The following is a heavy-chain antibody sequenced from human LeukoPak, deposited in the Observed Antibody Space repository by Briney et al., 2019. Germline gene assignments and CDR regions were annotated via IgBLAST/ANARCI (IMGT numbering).Heavy chain of an antibody. CDR2: IYYSGST. CDR1: GGSISSGGYY. D-gene: IGHD4-23*01. Sequence: SQTLSLTCTVSGGSISSGGYYWSWIRQHPGKGLEWIGYIYYSGSTYYNPSLKRRVTISVDTSKNQFSLKLSSVTAADTAVYYCARTLGRSDYGGKGPDYWGQGTLVTVSS. J-gene: IGHJ4*02. V-gene: IGHV4-31*03. CDR3: ARTLGRSDYGGKGPDY.